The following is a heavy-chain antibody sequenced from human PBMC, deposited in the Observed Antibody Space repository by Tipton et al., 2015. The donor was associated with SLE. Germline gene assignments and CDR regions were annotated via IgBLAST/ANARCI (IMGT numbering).Heavy chain of an antibody. Sequence: GLVKPSETLSLTCAVYGGSFSGYYWSWIRQPPGKGLEWIGEINHSGSTNYNPSLKSRVTISVDTSKNQFSLKLSSVTAADTAVYYCARGRYDFWSGHHGFDYWGQGTLVTVSS. CDR3: ARGRYDFWSGHHGFDY. CDR2: INHSGST. D-gene: IGHD3-3*01. J-gene: IGHJ4*02. V-gene: IGHV4-34*01. CDR1: GGSFSGYY.